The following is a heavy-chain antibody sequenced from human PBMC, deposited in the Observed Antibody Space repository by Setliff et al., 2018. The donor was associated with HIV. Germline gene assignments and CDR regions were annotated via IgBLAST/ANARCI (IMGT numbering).Heavy chain of an antibody. Sequence: SETLSLTCAVSGVSITSATYYWSWIRHSPGKGLEWIVYIDYSGSAFYNPSLKSRLTISRDTSKNQFSLRMKSVTAADTAVYYCAREGKTAMVTKNFDYWGQGTLVTVSS. CDR3: AREGKTAMVTKNFDY. V-gene: IGHV4-31*11. CDR2: IDYSGSA. CDR1: GVSITSATYY. D-gene: IGHD5-18*01. J-gene: IGHJ4*02.